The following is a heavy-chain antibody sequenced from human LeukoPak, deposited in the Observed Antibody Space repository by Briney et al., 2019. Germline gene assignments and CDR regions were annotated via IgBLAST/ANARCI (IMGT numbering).Heavy chain of an antibody. J-gene: IGHJ4*01. CDR1: GFTFSSYA. CDR2: ISGSGGST. D-gene: IGHD6-19*01. Sequence: PGGSLRLSCAASGFTFSSYAMSWVRQVPGKGLEWVSTISGSGGSTYYADSVKGRFTISRDNSKNTLYLQMNSLRAEDTAVYYCAKGIYSSGWSYFDYWGHGTLVTVSS. CDR3: AKGIYSSGWSYFDY. V-gene: IGHV3-23*01.